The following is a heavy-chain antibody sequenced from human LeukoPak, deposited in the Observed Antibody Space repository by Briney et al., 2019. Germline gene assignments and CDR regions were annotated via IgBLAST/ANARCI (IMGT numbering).Heavy chain of an antibody. D-gene: IGHD1-14*01. Sequence: PGGSLRLPCAASGFTFSSYEMNWVRQAPGKGLEWVSYISNTGSTIYYADSVKGRFTISRDNAKNSLFLQVNSLRAEDTAIYYCARQTSRKNFDYWGQGALVTVSS. CDR2: ISNTGSTI. CDR3: ARQTSRKNFDY. J-gene: IGHJ4*02. CDR1: GFTFSSYE. V-gene: IGHV3-48*03.